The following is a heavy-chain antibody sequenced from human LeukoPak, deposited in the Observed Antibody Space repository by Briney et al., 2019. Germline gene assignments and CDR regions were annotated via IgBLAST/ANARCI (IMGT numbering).Heavy chain of an antibody. V-gene: IGHV3-7*01. CDR2: IKQDGSEK. CDR3: ARDEYYYDSSGYYRPGFERY. CDR1: GFTFSSYW. Sequence: AGGSLRLSCAASGFTFSSYWMSWVRQAPRKGLEWVANIKQDGSEKYYVDSVKGRFTISRDNAKNSLYLQMNSLRAEDTAVYYCARDEYYYDSSGYYRPGFERYWGQGTLVTVSS. J-gene: IGHJ4*02. D-gene: IGHD3-22*01.